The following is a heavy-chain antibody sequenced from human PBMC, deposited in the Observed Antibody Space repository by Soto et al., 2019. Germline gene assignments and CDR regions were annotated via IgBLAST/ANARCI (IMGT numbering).Heavy chain of an antibody. Sequence: PSETLSLTCAVSGVSLTSGNWWTWVRQSPQRGLEYIGEIFHDGTANYYPSFERRVAMSVDTSSNQFSLKLTSVTAADTAVYFCSRIVYDTRLNYMYFDFWGPGTLVTVSS. J-gene: IGHJ4*02. CDR2: IFHDGTA. V-gene: IGHV4-4*02. CDR1: GVSLTSGNW. D-gene: IGHD3-10*01. CDR3: SRIVYDTRLNYMYFDF.